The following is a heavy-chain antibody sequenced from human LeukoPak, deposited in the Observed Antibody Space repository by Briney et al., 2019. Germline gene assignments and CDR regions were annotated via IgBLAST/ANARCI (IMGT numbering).Heavy chain of an antibody. V-gene: IGHV4-39*02. CDR3: ARVHYSGMDV. CDR2: IYYNGNT. Sequence: PSDTLSLTCTVSGGSISSITYYWGWIRQSPGKGLEWIGSIYYNGNTYYNPSLKSRVTVSADKSKKLFSLKLDSVTAADTAVYFCARVHYSGMDVWGQGTTVTVSS. CDR1: GGSISSITYY. J-gene: IGHJ6*02.